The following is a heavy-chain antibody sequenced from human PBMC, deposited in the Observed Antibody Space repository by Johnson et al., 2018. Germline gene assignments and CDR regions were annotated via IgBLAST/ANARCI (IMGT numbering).Heavy chain of an antibody. Sequence: VQLQESGGGLVKPGGSLRLSCAVSGLDLNYAWMNWVRQAPGTGPEWVGRLKGITDGASDYAAPVKDRFIISRDDSRKTLYLQMNSLRVEDTGVYYCTGDSTSNGPVWGQWTMVTVSS. CDR1: GLDLNYAW. CDR3: TGDSTSNGPV. D-gene: IGHD2/OR15-2a*01. V-gene: IGHV3-15*07. J-gene: IGHJ3*01. CDR2: LKGITDGAS.